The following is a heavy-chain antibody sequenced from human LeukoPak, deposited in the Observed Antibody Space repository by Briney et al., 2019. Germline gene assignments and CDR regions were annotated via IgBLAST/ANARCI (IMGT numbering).Heavy chain of an antibody. J-gene: IGHJ5*02. CDR3: ARESEDCSGGSCYPTGFDP. CDR2: INHSGST. Sequence: PSETLSLTCAVYGGSFSGYYWSWIRQPPGKGLEWIGEINHSGSTNYNPSLKSRVTISVDTSKNQFSLKLSSVTAADTAVYYCARESEDCSGGSCYPTGFDPWGQGTLVTVSS. CDR1: GGSFSGYY. V-gene: IGHV4-34*01. D-gene: IGHD2-15*01.